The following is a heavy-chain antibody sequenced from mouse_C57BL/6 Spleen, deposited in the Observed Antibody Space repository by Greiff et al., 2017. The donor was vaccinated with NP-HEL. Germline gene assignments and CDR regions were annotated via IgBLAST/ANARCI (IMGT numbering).Heavy chain of an antibody. V-gene: IGHV5-17*01. CDR1: GFTFSDYG. CDR2: ISSGSSTI. Sequence: EVKLVESGGGLVKPGGSLKLSCAASGFTFSDYGMHWVRQAPEKGLEWVAYISSGSSTIYYADTVKGRFTISRDNAKNTLFLQMTRLRSEDTAMYYCANWAWFAYWGQGTLVTVSA. J-gene: IGHJ3*01. CDR3: ANWAWFAY. D-gene: IGHD4-1*01.